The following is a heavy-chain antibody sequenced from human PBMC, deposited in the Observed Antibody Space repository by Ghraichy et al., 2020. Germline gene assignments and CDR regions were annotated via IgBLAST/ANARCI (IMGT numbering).Heavy chain of an antibody. V-gene: IGHV1-8*01. CDR2: MNPNSGNT. D-gene: IGHD2-2*01. J-gene: IGHJ4*02. CDR1: GYTFTSYD. Sequence: ASVKVSCKASGYTFTSYDINWVRQATGQGLEWMGWMNPNSGNTGYAQKFQGRVTMTRNTSISTAYMELSSLRSEDTAVYYCARFLGYCSSTSCPEDYWGQGTLVTVSS. CDR3: ARFLGYCSSTSCPEDY.